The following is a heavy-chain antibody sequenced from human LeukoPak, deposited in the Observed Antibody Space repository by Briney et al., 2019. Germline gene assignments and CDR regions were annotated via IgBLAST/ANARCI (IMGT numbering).Heavy chain of an antibody. CDR1: GGSISSGGYY. J-gene: IGHJ4*02. V-gene: IGHV4-31*03. CDR2: IYYSGST. Sequence: PSETLSLTCTVSGGSISSGGYYWSWIRQHPGKGLEWIGYIYYSGSTYYNPSLKSRVTISVDTSKNQFSLKLSSVTAADTAVYYCARGIVGATPILWGQGTLVTVSP. CDR3: ARGIVGATPIL. D-gene: IGHD1-26*01.